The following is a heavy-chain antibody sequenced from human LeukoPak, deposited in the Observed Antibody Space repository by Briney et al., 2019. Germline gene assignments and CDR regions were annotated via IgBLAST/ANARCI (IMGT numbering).Heavy chain of an antibody. J-gene: IGHJ4*02. Sequence: SVKVSCKASGFTFTRSAMQWVRQARGQRLEWIGWSGVGSGNTNYAQKFQERVTISREMSTGTAYMELSSLRSEDTAVYYCAALVDYYDSSGYYVDYWGQGTLVTVSS. V-gene: IGHV1-58*02. CDR2: SGVGSGNT. CDR1: GFTFTRSA. CDR3: AALVDYYDSSGYYVDY. D-gene: IGHD3-22*01.